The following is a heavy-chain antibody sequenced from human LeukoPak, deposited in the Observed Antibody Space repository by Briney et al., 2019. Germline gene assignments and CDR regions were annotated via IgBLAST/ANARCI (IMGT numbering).Heavy chain of an antibody. V-gene: IGHV3-23*01. Sequence: GGSLRLSCTASGFTFSNFGMSWGRHAPGKGLERVSHLTGSGGSTYYAGSVKGRFTISRDNSKNTLYLQMNSLRAEDTAVYYCAKRNYFGAGAYSFDFWGQGTLVTVSS. CDR3: AKRNYFGAGAYSFDF. J-gene: IGHJ4*02. CDR2: LTGSGGST. CDR1: GFTFSNFG. D-gene: IGHD3-10*01.